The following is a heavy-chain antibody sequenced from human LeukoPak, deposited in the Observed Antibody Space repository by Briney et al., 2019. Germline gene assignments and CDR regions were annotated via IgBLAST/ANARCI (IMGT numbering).Heavy chain of an antibody. J-gene: IGHJ4*02. CDR1: GFTFSSCA. CDR3: AKGMEWELLIAFDY. V-gene: IGHV3-23*01. CDR2: ISGSGGST. Sequence: PGGSLRLSCAASGFTFSSCAMSWVRQAPGKGLEWVSAISGSGGSTYYADSVKGRFTISRDNSENTLYLQMNSLRAEDTAVYYCAKGMEWELLIAFDYWGQGTLVTVSS. D-gene: IGHD1-26*01.